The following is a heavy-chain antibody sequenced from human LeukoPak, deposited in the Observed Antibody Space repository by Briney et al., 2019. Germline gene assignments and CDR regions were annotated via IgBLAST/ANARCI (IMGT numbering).Heavy chain of an antibody. Sequence: GGSLRLSCAASGFTLNNYWMSWVRQAPGKGLEWVANINQDGSETYYVDSLRGRFTFSRDNAENSVFLQMNSLRAEDTAVYYCVRQMVGASFDYWGQGTLVTVSS. CDR3: VRQMVGASFDY. V-gene: IGHV3-7*01. J-gene: IGHJ4*02. CDR1: GFTLNNYW. CDR2: INQDGSET. D-gene: IGHD1-26*01.